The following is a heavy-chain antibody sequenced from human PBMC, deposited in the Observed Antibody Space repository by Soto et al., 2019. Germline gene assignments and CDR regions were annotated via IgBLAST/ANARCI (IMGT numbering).Heavy chain of an antibody. Sequence: EVPVVESGGGLIQPGGSLRLSCEVSGFSVTANYMSWVRQAPGKGLEWVSVIYSGGSTYYIDSVKGRFSISRDISKNTLYLQMNSLRAEDTALYYCHGYGYWGQGTLVTVSS. J-gene: IGHJ4*02. D-gene: IGHD5-12*01. CDR1: GFSVTANY. CDR2: IYSGGST. CDR3: HGYGY. V-gene: IGHV3-53*01.